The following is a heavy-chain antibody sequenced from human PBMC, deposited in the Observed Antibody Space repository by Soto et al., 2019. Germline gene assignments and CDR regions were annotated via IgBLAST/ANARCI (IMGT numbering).Heavy chain of an antibody. J-gene: IGHJ4*02. V-gene: IGHV1-18*01. CDR3: ARERVGPYYYDSSGYPNDY. Sequence: QVQLLQSGAEVKKPGASVKVSCKASGYTFTNYGISWVRQAPGQGLEWMGRISAYNGNTNYAHKLQGRVTMTTDTSTSTAYMELRSLRSDDTAVYCCARERVGPYYYDSSGYPNDYWGQATLVTVSS. CDR2: ISAYNGNT. CDR1: GYTFTNYG. D-gene: IGHD3-22*01.